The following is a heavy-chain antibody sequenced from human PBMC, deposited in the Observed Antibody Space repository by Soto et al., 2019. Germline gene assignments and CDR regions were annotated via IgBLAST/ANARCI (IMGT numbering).Heavy chain of an antibody. CDR2: ISYDGSNK. Sequence: GGSLRLSCAASGFTFSSYGMHWVRQAPGKGLEWVAVISYDGSNKYYADSVKGRFTISRDNSKNTLYLQMNSLRAEDTAVYYWAKDVTADCSGGSCYSSWFDPWGQGTLVTVSS. J-gene: IGHJ5*02. D-gene: IGHD2-15*01. CDR1: GFTFSSYG. V-gene: IGHV3-30*18. CDR3: AKDVTADCSGGSCYSSWFDP.